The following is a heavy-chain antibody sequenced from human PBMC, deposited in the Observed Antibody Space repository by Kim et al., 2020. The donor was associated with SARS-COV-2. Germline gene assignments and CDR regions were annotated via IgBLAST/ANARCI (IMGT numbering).Heavy chain of an antibody. CDR2: ISGSGGST. J-gene: IGHJ6*02. V-gene: IGHV3-23*01. CDR3: AKAPTIQLERHIYYYYGMDV. CDR1: GFTFSSYA. D-gene: IGHD1-1*01. Sequence: GGSLRLSCAASGFTFSSYAMSWVRQAPGKGLEWVSAISGSGGSTYYADSVKGRFTISRDNSKNTLYLQMNSLRAEDTAVYYCAKAPTIQLERHIYYYYGMDVWGQGTTVTVSS.